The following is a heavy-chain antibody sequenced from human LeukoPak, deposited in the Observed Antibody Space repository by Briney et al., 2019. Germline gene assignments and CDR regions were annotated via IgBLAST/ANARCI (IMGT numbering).Heavy chain of an antibody. CDR1: GGSFSGYY. Sequence: SETLSLTCAVYGGSFSGYYWSWTRQPPGKGLEWIGEINHSGSTNYNPSLKSRVTISVDTSKNQFSLKLSSVTAADTAVYYCARQGDFWSGYFYFDYWGQGTLVTVSS. J-gene: IGHJ4*02. V-gene: IGHV4-34*01. CDR3: ARQGDFWSGYFYFDY. D-gene: IGHD3-3*01. CDR2: INHSGST.